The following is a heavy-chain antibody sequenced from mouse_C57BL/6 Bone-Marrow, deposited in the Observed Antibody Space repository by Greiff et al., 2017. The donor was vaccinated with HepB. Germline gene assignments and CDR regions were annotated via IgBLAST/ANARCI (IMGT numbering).Heavy chain of an antibody. V-gene: IGHV1-75*01. J-gene: IGHJ2*01. Sequence: VQLQQSGPELVKPGASVKISCKASGYTFTDYYINWVKQRPGQGLEWIGWIFPGSGSTYYNEKFKGKATLTVDKSSSTAYMLLSSLTSEDSAVYFCASLITTVVGPSFDYWGQGTTLTVSS. CDR3: ASLITTVVGPSFDY. CDR1: GYTFTDYY. CDR2: IFPGSGST. D-gene: IGHD1-1*01.